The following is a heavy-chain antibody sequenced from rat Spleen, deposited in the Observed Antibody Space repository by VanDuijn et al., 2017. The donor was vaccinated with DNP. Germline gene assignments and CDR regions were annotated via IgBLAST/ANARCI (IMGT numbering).Heavy chain of an antibody. CDR3: ATHGFGYFDY. V-gene: IGHV5-31*01. Sequence: EVQLVESGGDLVQPGRSLKISCVASGFTFNKYWMTWIRQVPGKGLEWVASITGSGGNTYYPGSVKGRFTISRDDAKNTLYLQMDSLRSEDTATYYCATHGFGYFDYWGQGVVVTVSS. D-gene: IGHD4-3*01. CDR1: GFTFNKYW. J-gene: IGHJ2*01. CDR2: ITGSGGNT.